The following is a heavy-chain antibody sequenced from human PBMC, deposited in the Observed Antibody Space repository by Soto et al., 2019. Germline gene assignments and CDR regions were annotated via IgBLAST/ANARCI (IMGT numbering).Heavy chain of an antibody. J-gene: IGHJ4*02. CDR2: VYYTGTT. V-gene: IGHV4-59*01. CDR3: ARDLAAVPRAFDY. CDR1: GGSISSYF. D-gene: IGHD6-13*01. Sequence: SETLSLPCTVSGGSISSYFYIWVRQPPGKGLEWIGSVYYTGTTDYNPSLKSRVTISVDTSKTQFSLNLRSVTAADTAVYYCARDLAAVPRAFDYWGRGTLVTVS.